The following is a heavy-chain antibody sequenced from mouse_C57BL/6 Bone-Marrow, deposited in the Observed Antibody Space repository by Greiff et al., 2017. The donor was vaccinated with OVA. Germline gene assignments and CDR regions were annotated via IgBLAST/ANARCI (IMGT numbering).Heavy chain of an antibody. D-gene: IGHD1-1*01. CDR2: ISSGSSTI. Sequence: DVKLVESGGGLVKPGGSLKLSCAASGFTFSDYGMHWVRQAPEKGLEWVAYISSGSSTIYYADTVKGRFTISRDNAKNTLFLQMTSLRSEDTAMYYCARRLTVVAHWYFDVWGTGTTVTVSS. CDR3: ARRLTVVAHWYFDV. J-gene: IGHJ1*03. CDR1: GFTFSDYG. V-gene: IGHV5-17*01.